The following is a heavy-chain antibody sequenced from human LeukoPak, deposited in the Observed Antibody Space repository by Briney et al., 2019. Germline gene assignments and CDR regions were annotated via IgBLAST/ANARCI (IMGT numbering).Heavy chain of an antibody. Sequence: PSETLSLTCTVSGGSISSGGYYWSWIRQPPGKGLEWIGYIYYSGSTNYNPSLKSRVTISVDTSKNQFSLKLSSVTAADTAVYYCARHSSPLRWYTFDYWGQGTLVTVSS. D-gene: IGHD4-23*01. CDR1: GGSISSGGYY. J-gene: IGHJ4*02. CDR2: IYYSGST. CDR3: ARHSSPLRWYTFDY. V-gene: IGHV4-61*08.